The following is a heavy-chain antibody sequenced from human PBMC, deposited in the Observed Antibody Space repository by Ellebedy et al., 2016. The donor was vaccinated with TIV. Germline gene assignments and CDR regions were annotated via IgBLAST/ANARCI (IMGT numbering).Heavy chain of an antibody. CDR2: INSDGSST. V-gene: IGHV3-74*01. D-gene: IGHD3-9*01. CDR3: ARDRDDILTGFTSNWFDP. Sequence: GESLKISCAASGFTFSSYWMHWVRQAPGKGLVWVSRINSDGSSTSYADSVKGRFTISRDNAKNTLYLQMNSLRAEDTAVYYCARDRDDILTGFTSNWFDPWGQGTLVTVSS. CDR1: GFTFSSYW. J-gene: IGHJ5*02.